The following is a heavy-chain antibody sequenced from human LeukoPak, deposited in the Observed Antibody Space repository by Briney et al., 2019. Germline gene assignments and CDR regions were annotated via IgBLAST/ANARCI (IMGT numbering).Heavy chain of an antibody. Sequence: SETLSLTCAVYGGSFSGYYWSWIRQPPGKGLEWIGEINHSGSTNYNPSLKSRVTISVDTSKNQFSLKLSSVTAADTAVYYCARTWPRHFAFDIWGQGTMVTVSS. CDR1: GGSFSGYY. J-gene: IGHJ3*02. V-gene: IGHV4-34*01. CDR2: INHSGST. D-gene: IGHD3-3*02. CDR3: ARTWPRHFAFDI.